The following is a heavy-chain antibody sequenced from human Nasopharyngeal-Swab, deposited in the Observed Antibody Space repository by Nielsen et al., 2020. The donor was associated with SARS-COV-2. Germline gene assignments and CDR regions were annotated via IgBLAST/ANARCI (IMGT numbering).Heavy chain of an antibody. V-gene: IGHV3-21*01. D-gene: IGHD3-3*01. CDR3: ARDGLDYDFWSAYFMDV. CDR2: ISSSSYI. J-gene: IGHJ6*02. CDR1: GFTFNNYN. Sequence: GESLKISCAASGFTFNNYNFTWVRPAPGKGLEWVSSISSSSYIYYADSVKGRFTISRDNAKNSLYLQMNSLRAEDTAVYYCARDGLDYDFWSAYFMDVWGQGTTVTVSS.